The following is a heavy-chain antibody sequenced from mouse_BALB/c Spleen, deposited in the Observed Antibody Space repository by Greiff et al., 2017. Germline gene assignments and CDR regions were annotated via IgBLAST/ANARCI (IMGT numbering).Heavy chain of an antibody. V-gene: IGHV1S56*01. Sequence: VQLQQSGPELVKPGASVRISCKASGYTFTSYYIHWVKQRPGQGLEWIGWIYPGNVNTKYNEKFKGKATLTADKSSSTAYMQLSRLTSEDSAVYFCASYYGNPAWFAYWGQGTLVTVSA. J-gene: IGHJ3*01. D-gene: IGHD2-1*01. CDR1: GYTFTSYY. CDR2: IYPGNVNT. CDR3: ASYYGNPAWFAY.